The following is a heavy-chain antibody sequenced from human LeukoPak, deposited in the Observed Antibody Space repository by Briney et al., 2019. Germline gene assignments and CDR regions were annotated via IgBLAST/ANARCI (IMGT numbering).Heavy chain of an antibody. Sequence: SETLSFTCTGYGGSISSSSYYWGWLRQPPGKVLEWIGSIYYSGCTYYNPSLKSRVTISVDTSKSQFFLKLSSVTAADTAVYYCARHFCSSTSCDRISRAFDIWGQGTMVTVSS. V-gene: IGHV4-39*01. CDR3: ARHFCSSTSCDRISRAFDI. D-gene: IGHD2-2*02. J-gene: IGHJ3*02. CDR2: IYYSGCT. CDR1: GGSISSSSYY.